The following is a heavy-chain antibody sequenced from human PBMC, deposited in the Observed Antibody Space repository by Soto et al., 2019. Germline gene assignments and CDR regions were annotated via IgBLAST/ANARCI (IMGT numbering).Heavy chain of an antibody. CDR2: IHYSGST. Sequence: PSETLSLTCTVSGGSISSGGYYWSWIRQHPGKGLEWIGYIHYSGSTYYNPSLKSRVTISVDTSKNQFSLKLSSVTAADTAVYYCARVRYYDILTGPNWFDPWGQGTLVTVSS. CDR3: ARVRYYDILTGPNWFDP. CDR1: GGSISSGGYY. D-gene: IGHD3-9*01. J-gene: IGHJ5*02. V-gene: IGHV4-31*03.